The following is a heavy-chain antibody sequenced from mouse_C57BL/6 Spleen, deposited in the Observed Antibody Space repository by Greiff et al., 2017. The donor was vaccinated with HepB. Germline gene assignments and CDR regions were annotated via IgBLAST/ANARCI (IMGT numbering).Heavy chain of an antibody. CDR2: IWRGGST. J-gene: IGHJ3*01. D-gene: IGHD2-4*01. CDR3: AKLYDYDAWFAY. V-gene: IGHV2-5*01. CDR1: GFSLTSYG. Sequence: VQLQQSGPGLVQPSQRLSITCTVSGFSLTSYGVHWVRQSPGKGLEWLGVIWRGGSTDYNAAFMSRLSITKDNSKSQVFFKMNSLQADDTAIYYGAKLYDYDAWFAYWGQGTLVTVSA.